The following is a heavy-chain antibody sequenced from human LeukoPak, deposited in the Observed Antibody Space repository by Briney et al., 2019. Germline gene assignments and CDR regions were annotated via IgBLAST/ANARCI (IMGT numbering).Heavy chain of an antibody. CDR3: SYSSGDYYGSGRPRYFDY. CDR2: ISWNSGSI. V-gene: IGHV3-9*01. CDR1: RFIFDDYG. J-gene: IGHJ4*02. Sequence: GGSLRLSCAASRFIFDDYGMSWVRQAPGKGLEWVSGISWNSGSIGYADSVKGRFTISRDNAKNSLYLQMNSLRAEDTALYYCSYSSGDYYGSGRPRYFDYWGQGTLVTVSS. D-gene: IGHD3-10*01.